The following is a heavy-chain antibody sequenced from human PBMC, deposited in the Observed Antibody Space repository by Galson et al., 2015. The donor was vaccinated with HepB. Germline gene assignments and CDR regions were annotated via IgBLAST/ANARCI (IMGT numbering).Heavy chain of an antibody. Sequence: SLRLSCAASGFTFSSYGMHWVRQAPGKGLEWVAVIWYDGSNKYYADSVKGRFTISRDNSKNTLYLQMNSLRAEDTAVYYCARDSSVDTAMVTGYFDYWGQGTLVTVSS. CDR1: GFTFSSYG. CDR2: IWYDGSNK. CDR3: ARDSSVDTAMVTGYFDY. V-gene: IGHV3-33*01. D-gene: IGHD5-18*01. J-gene: IGHJ4*02.